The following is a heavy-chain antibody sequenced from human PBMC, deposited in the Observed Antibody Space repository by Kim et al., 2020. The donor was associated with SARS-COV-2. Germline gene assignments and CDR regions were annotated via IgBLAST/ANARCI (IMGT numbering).Heavy chain of an antibody. J-gene: IGHJ4*02. D-gene: IGHD5-12*01. V-gene: IGHV1-18*01. CDR2: ISAYNGNT. Sequence: ASVKVSCKASGYTFTSYGISWVRQAPGQGLEWMGWISAYNGNTNYAQKLQGRVTMTTDTSTSTAYMELRSLRSDDTAVYYCARDHLRWLRFTGALDYWGQGTLVTVSS. CDR3: ARDHLRWLRFTGALDY. CDR1: GYTFTSYG.